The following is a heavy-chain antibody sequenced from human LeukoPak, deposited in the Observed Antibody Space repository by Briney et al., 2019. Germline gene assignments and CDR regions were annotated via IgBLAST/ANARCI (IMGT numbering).Heavy chain of an antibody. CDR3: ATSGHCSGGSCYSSDAVDI. Sequence: ASVKVSCKASGYNLMGFYIHWVRQAPGLGLEWMGWIKSNSGGTNYAQKFQGRVTMTRDTSISTAYMELSRLRSDDTAVYYCATSGHCSGGSCYSSDAVDIWGRGTVVTVSS. D-gene: IGHD2-15*01. V-gene: IGHV1-2*02. CDR2: IKSNSGGT. CDR1: GYNLMGFY. J-gene: IGHJ3*02.